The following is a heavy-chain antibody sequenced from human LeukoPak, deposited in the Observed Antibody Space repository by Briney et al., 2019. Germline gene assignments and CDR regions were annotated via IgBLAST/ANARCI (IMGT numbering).Heavy chain of an antibody. V-gene: IGHV3-48*04. J-gene: IGHJ4*02. CDR1: GFTFSSYA. D-gene: IGHD3-22*01. CDR3: ARNSQKYYYDSSGPIDY. Sequence: GGSLRLSCAASGFTFSSYAMSWVRQAPGKGLEWVSYIISSSSTIYYADSVKGRFTISRDNAKNSLYLQMNSLRAEDTAVYYCARNSQKYYYDSSGPIDYWGQGTLVTVSS. CDR2: IISSSSTI.